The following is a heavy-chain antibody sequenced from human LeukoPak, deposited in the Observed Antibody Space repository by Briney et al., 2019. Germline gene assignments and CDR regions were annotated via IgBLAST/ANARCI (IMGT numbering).Heavy chain of an antibody. CDR2: IYYSGST. CDR1: GGSFSGYY. CDR3: ARLPRLPTYYYDSSGYSSADY. D-gene: IGHD3-22*01. J-gene: IGHJ4*02. V-gene: IGHV4-34*01. Sequence: SETLSLTCAVYGGSFSGYYWSWIRQPPGKGLEWIGSIYYSGSTYYNPSLKSRVTISVDTSKNQFSLKLSSVTAADTAVYYCARLPRLPTYYYDSSGYSSADYWGQGTLVTVSS.